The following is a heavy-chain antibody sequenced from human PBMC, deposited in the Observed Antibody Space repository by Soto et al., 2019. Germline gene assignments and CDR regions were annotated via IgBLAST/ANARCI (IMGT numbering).Heavy chain of an antibody. CDR2: ISSSSSTI. CDR1: GFTFSSYS. V-gene: IGHV3-48*02. J-gene: IGHJ6*02. Sequence: GGSLRLSCIASGFTFSSYSMNWVRQAPGKGLEWVSYISSSSSTIYYADSVKGRFTISRDNAKNSLYLQMNSLRDEGTAVYYCARADYPNYYYYGMDVRGQGTTVTVSS. D-gene: IGHD4-17*01. CDR3: ARADYPNYYYYGMDV.